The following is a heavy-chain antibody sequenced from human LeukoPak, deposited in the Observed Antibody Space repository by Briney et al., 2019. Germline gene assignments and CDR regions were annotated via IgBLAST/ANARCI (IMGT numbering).Heavy chain of an antibody. CDR1: GYTFTSYG. CDR2: ISAYNGNT. V-gene: IGHV1-18*04. D-gene: IGHD6-13*01. J-gene: IGHJ5*02. Sequence: ASVKVSCKASGYTFTSYGISWVRQAPGQGLEWMGWISAYNGNTNYAQKLQGRVTMTTDTSTSTAYMELRSLRSDDTAVYYCARSIAAAGNICWFDPWGQGTLVTVSS. CDR3: ARSIAAAGNICWFDP.